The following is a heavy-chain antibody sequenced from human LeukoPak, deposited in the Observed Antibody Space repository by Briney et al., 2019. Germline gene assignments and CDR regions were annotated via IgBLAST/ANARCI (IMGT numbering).Heavy chain of an antibody. J-gene: IGHJ4*02. Sequence: WGVLRLSCAASGFTVSDNYMNWVRQAPGKGLEWVSIIYGDDNTYYADSVKGRFTISRDNSKNTLYLQMNSLRAEDTAVYYCARARGGGYYFGKFYFDYWGQGTLVTVSS. D-gene: IGHD3-22*01. CDR2: IYGDDNT. CDR1: GFTVSDNY. CDR3: ARARGGGYYFGKFYFDY. V-gene: IGHV3-53*01.